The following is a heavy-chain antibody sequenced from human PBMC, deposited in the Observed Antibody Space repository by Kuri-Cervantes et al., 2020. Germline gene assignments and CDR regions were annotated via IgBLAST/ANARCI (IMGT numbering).Heavy chain of an antibody. J-gene: IGHJ5*02. D-gene: IGHD2-2*01. CDR1: GGSISSSSYY. CDR3: ARGILGYCSSTSCGGFDP. CDR2: IYYSGST. Sequence: SETLSLTCTVSGGSISSSSYYWGWIRQPPGKGLEWIGSIYYSGSTYYNPSLKSRVTISVDTSKNQFSLKLSSVTAADTAVYYCARGILGYCSSTSCGGFDPWGQGTLVTVSS. V-gene: IGHV4-39*07.